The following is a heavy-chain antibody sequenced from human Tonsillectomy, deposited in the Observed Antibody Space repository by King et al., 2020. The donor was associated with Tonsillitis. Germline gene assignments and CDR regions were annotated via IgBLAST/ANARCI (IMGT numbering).Heavy chain of an antibody. Sequence: VQLQESGPGLVKPSQTLSLTCTVSGGSISSGGYYWSWIRQHPGKGLEWIGYIYYSGSTYYNPSLKSRVTISVDTSKKQFSLKLSSVTAAATAVYYCCGGGFSWVQHWGQGTLVTVSS. J-gene: IGHJ1*01. CDR3: CGGGFSWVQH. D-gene: IGHD1-26*01. V-gene: IGHV4-31*03. CDR2: IYYSGST. CDR1: GGSISSGGYY.